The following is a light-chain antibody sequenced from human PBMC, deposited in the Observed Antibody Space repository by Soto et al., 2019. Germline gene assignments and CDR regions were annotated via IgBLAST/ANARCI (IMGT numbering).Light chain of an antibody. CDR2: DVS. CDR1: SSDVGGYNY. Sequence: QSALTQPASVSGSPGQSITISCTGTSSDVGGYNYVSWYQQHPGKAPKLMIYDVSNRPSGVSNRFSGSTSGNTASLTISALQAEDEAEYYCSSYTSSSTWVFGGGTKLTV. V-gene: IGLV2-14*01. CDR3: SSYTSSSTWV. J-gene: IGLJ3*02.